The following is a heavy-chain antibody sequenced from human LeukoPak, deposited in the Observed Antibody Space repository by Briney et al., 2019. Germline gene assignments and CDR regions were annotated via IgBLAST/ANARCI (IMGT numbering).Heavy chain of an antibody. Sequence: ASVKVSCKASGYTFTSSDINWVRQATGQGLEWMGWMNPNSGNTGYAQKFQGRVTMTRNTSISTAYMELSSLRSEDTAVYYCARASRRAAAGLGRYFDYWGQGTLVTVSS. J-gene: IGHJ4*02. CDR1: GYTFTSSD. CDR3: ARASRRAAAGLGRYFDY. CDR2: MNPNSGNT. V-gene: IGHV1-8*01. D-gene: IGHD6-13*01.